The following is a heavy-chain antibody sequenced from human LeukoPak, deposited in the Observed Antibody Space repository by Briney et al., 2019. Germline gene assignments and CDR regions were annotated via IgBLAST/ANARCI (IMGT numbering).Heavy chain of an antibody. D-gene: IGHD6-19*01. J-gene: IGHJ4*02. CDR1: GGSFSGYY. CDR2: INHSGST. Sequence: SETLSLTCAVYGGSFSGYYWSWIRQPPGKGLEWIGEINHSGSTNYNPSLKSRVTISVDTSKNQFSLKLSSVTAVDTAVYYCARVGPGIAVAGKGNFDYWGQGTLVTVSS. V-gene: IGHV4-34*01. CDR3: ARVGPGIAVAGKGNFDY.